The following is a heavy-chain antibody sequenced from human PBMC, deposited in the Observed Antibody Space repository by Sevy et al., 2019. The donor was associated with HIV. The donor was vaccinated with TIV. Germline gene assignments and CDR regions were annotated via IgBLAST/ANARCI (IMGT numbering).Heavy chain of an antibody. CDR3: ARDPWYSSGWYLDY. J-gene: IGHJ4*02. CDR1: GFTFSSYE. D-gene: IGHD6-19*01. CDR2: ISSSGSTI. V-gene: IGHV3-48*03. Sequence: GGSLRLSCAASGFTFSSYEMNWVRQAPGKGLEWVSYISSSGSTIYYADSVKDRFTISRDNAKNSLYLQMNSLRAEDTAVYYCARDPWYSSGWYLDYWGQGTLVTVSS.